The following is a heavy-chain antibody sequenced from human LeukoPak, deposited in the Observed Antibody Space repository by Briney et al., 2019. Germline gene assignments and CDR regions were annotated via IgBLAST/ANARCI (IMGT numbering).Heavy chain of an antibody. CDR3: AREGTAHAFDI. V-gene: IGHV4-31*03. J-gene: IGHJ3*02. D-gene: IGHD3-10*01. CDR2: IYYSGNT. Sequence: SQTLSLTCTVSGDSIFSASYYWGWLRQPPGKSLEWIGFIYYSGNTYYSSSLRSRISISIDTSNNPFSLSLSSVTVADTAVYYCAREGTAHAFDIWGRGTMVTVSS. CDR1: GDSIFSASYY.